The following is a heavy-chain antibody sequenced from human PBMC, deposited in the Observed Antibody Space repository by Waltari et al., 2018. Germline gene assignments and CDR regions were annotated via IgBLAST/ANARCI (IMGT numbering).Heavy chain of an antibody. D-gene: IGHD6-19*01. CDR2: ISYSGNA. Sequence: LQLQESGPGLVKPSETLSLTCSVSGDSVSSNNSYWGWIRQPPGKGLEWIGTISYSGNAYYNPSLKSRVTISLDMSKNDFSLKLSSVTAADTAVYYCAGYSSGWYPPDSYYYYGMDVWGQGTTVTVSS. V-gene: IGHV4-39*07. J-gene: IGHJ6*02. CDR3: AGYSSGWYPPDSYYYYGMDV. CDR1: GDSVSSNNSY.